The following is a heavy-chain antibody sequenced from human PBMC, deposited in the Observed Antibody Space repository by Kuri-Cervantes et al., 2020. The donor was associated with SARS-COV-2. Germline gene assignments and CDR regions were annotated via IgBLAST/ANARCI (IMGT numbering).Heavy chain of an antibody. CDR2: IYYSGST. CDR3: ARHPHAVAGPIDY. CDR1: GGSISSYY. J-gene: IGHJ4*02. Sequence: ESLKISCTVSGGSISSYYWGWIRQPPGRGLEWIGSIYYSGSTYYNPSLKSRVTISVDTSKNQFSLKLSSVTAADTAVYYCARHPHAVAGPIDYWGQGTLVTVSS. V-gene: IGHV4-39*01. D-gene: IGHD6-19*01.